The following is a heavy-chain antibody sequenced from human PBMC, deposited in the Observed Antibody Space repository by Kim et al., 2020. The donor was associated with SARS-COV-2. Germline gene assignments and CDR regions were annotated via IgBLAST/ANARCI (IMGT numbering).Heavy chain of an antibody. D-gene: IGHD6-19*01. CDR1: GGSFSGYY. Sequence: SETLSLTCAVYGGSFSGYYWSWIRQPPGKGLEWIGEINHSGSTNYNPSLKSRVTISVDTSKNQFSLKLSSVTAADTAVYYCARGVGITYSSGWYVGYYYYGMDVWGQGTTVTVSS. J-gene: IGHJ6*02. CDR2: INHSGST. CDR3: ARGVGITYSSGWYVGYYYYGMDV. V-gene: IGHV4-34*01.